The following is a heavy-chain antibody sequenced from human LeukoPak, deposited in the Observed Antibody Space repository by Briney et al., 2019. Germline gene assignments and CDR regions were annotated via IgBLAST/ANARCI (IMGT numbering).Heavy chain of an antibody. CDR3: ARVRGCGPIDAFDI. CDR1: GYTFTGYY. Sequence: GASVKVSCKASGYTFTGYYMHWVRQAPGQGLEWMGWINPNSGGTNYAQKFQGRVTMTRDTSISTAYMELSRLRSDDTAVYYCARVRGCGPIDAFDIWGQGTMVTVSS. J-gene: IGHJ3*02. V-gene: IGHV1-2*02. CDR2: INPNSGGT. D-gene: IGHD4/OR15-4a*01.